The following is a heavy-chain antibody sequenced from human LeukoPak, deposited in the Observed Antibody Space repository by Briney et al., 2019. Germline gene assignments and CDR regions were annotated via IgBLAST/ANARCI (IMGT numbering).Heavy chain of an antibody. CDR1: GFTFGTYA. D-gene: IGHD5-12*01. CDR3: AKDGLRGYDFDS. V-gene: IGHV3-23*01. Sequence: GGSMRLSCATSGFTFGTYAMSWVRQGPGKGLESISRITNAARTTNYPDSVRDRFTISIYNSQNTLYLQMSSLIVEDTAEYYCAKDGLRGYDFDSWGQGTLVIVSS. J-gene: IGHJ5*01. CDR2: ITNAARTT.